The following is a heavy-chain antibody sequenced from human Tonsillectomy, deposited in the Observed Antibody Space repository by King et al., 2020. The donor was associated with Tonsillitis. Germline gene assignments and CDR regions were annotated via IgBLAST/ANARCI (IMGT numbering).Heavy chain of an antibody. D-gene: IGHD1-26*01. CDR2: MNPNNGNA. V-gene: IGHV1-8*01. J-gene: IGHJ4*02. Sequence: VQLVESGAEVKKPGASVTVSCKASGYTFTNYDIQWVRRATGQGLEWLGWMNPNNGNAGYAQKFQGRLTMTRDTSINTAYMHLSSLGSDDTAVYYCARKRWEFDYGGQGTLVTVPS. CDR3: ARKRWEFDY. CDR1: GYTFTNYD.